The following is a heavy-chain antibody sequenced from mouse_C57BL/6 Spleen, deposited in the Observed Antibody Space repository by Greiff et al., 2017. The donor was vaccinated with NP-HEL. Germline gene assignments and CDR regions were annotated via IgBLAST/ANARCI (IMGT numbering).Heavy chain of an antibody. CDR3: ARHNYYGSSSRAMDY. J-gene: IGHJ4*01. CDR1: GFSLTSYG. CDR2: IWSDGST. V-gene: IGHV2-6-1*01. Sequence: VQRVESGPGLVAPSQSLSITCTVSGFSLTSYGVHWVRQPPGKGLEWLVVIWSDGSTTYNSALKSRLSISKDNSKSQVFLKMNSLQTDDTAMYYCARHNYYGSSSRAMDYWGQGTSVTVSS. D-gene: IGHD1-1*01.